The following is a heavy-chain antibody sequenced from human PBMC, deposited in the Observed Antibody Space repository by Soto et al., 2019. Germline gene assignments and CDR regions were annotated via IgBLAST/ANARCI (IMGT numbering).Heavy chain of an antibody. CDR3: ARDGPYYYASRMDV. CDR2: LHSGGDT. J-gene: IGHJ6*02. Sequence: EVQLVESGGGLVQPGGSLRLSCVASGIPVSSNYMTWVRQAPGKGLEWVSVLHSGGDTYYANSVKGRSTISRHDSTNTLFLQMNSLTVEDTAVYYCARDGPYYYASRMDVWGQGTTVTVSS. D-gene: IGHD3-10*01. CDR1: GIPVSSNY. V-gene: IGHV3-53*04.